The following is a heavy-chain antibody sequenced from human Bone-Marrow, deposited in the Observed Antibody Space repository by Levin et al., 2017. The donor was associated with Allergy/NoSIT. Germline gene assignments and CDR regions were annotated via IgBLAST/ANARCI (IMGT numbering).Heavy chain of an antibody. CDR3: ARVAFMYGDFLDY. CDR1: GFTFSSYW. Sequence: LPGGSLRLSCAASGFTFSSYWMSWVRQAPGKGLEWVANIKQDGSEKYYVDSVKGRFTISRDNAKNSLYLQMNSLRAEDTAVYYCARVAFMYGDFLDYWGQGTLVTVSS. J-gene: IGHJ4*02. D-gene: IGHD4-17*01. CDR2: IKQDGSEK. V-gene: IGHV3-7*03.